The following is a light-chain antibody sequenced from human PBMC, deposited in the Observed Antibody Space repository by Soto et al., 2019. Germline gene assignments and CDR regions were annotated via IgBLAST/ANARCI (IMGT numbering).Light chain of an antibody. J-gene: IGKJ4*01. CDR2: GAS. CDR1: QSVSSN. V-gene: IGKV3-15*01. CDR3: QQYNIWPPVT. Sequence: DIVMTQSPATLSVSPGERATLSCRASQSVSSNLAWYQQKPGQAPRLLIYGASTRATGIPARFSGSGSGTEFTLTISGRQSEDFAIYYCQQYNIWPPVTFGGGTKVEIK.